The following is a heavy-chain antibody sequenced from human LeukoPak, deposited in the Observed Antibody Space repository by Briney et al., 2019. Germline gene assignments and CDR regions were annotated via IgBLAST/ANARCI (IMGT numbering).Heavy chain of an antibody. CDR1: GFTFSSYA. CDR2: INDSGST. J-gene: IGHJ4*02. D-gene: IGHD2/OR15-2a*01. CDR3: ARGRYCDNKRCYSSWRVFDH. V-gene: IGHV4-34*01. Sequence: GSLRLSCAASGFTFSSYAMNWVRQAPGKGLERIGEINDSGSTNYNSSLKSRVTISLDTSKNQFSLKLRSVTAADTAVYYCARGRYCDNKRCYSSWRVFDHWGQGALVIVSS.